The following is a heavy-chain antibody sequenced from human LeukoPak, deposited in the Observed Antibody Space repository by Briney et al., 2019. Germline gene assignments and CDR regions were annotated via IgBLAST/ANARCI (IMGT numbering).Heavy chain of an antibody. J-gene: IGHJ4*02. V-gene: IGHV1-8*01. CDR1: GYTFTSYD. CDR2: MNPNSGNT. D-gene: IGHD4-17*01. Sequence: ASVKVSCKASGYTFTSYDINWVRQATGQGLEWMGWMNPNSGNTGYAQKFQGRATMTRNTSISTAYMELSRLRSEDTAVYYCARARYGDYRFDYWGQGPLVTVSS. CDR3: ARARYGDYRFDY.